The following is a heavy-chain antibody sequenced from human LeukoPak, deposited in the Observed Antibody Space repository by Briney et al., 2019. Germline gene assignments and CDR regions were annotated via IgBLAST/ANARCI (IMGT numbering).Heavy chain of an antibody. J-gene: IGHJ6*02. Sequence: ASVKVSCKASGYTFTSYGISWVRQAPGQGLEWVGWISAYNGNTNYAQKLQGRVTMTTDTSTSTAYMELRSLRSDDTAVYYCARDGEYSSSWSPPPDYYGMDVWGQGTTVTVSS. CDR3: ARDGEYSSSWSPPPDYYGMDV. CDR2: ISAYNGNT. CDR1: GYTFTSYG. D-gene: IGHD6-6*01. V-gene: IGHV1-18*01.